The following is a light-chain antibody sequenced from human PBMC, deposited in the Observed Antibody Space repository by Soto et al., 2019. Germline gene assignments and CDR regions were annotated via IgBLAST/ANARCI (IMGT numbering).Light chain of an antibody. CDR2: GAS. V-gene: IGKV3-20*01. J-gene: IGKJ1*01. Sequence: EIVLKQSPGTLSLSPGESASLSCRASQSVSNNYLAWYQQRPGQAPRLLIYGASNRATGIPDRFSGSGSGTDFTLTSSRLEPDDFAVYYCQQYCSSGTFGQGTNVDI. CDR3: QQYCSSGT. CDR1: QSVSNNY.